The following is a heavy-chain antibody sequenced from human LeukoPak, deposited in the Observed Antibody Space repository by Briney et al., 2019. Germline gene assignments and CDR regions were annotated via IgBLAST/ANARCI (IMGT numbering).Heavy chain of an antibody. Sequence: GGSLRLPCAASGFTFSSYAMTWVRQAPGKGLEWVSAISGSGGSTYYADSVKGRFTISRDNSKNTLYLQMNSLRAEDTAVYYCAKGLTAMVPPYVDYWGQGTLVTVSS. V-gene: IGHV3-23*01. CDR3: AKGLTAMVPPYVDY. J-gene: IGHJ4*02. CDR2: ISGSGGST. D-gene: IGHD5-18*01. CDR1: GFTFSSYA.